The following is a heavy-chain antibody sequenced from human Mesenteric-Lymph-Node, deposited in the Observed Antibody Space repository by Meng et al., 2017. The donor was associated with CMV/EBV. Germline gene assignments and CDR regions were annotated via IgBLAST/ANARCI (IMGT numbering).Heavy chain of an antibody. CDR1: GFTFSSYG. Sequence: GESLKISCAASGFTFSSYGMHWVRQAPGKGREWVAFIRYDGSNKYYVDSVKGRFTISRDNSKNTLYPQMNSLRVEDTAIYYCAKMTTAQWLIFDWGQGGLVTVSS. V-gene: IGHV3-30*02. CDR3: AKMTTAQWLIFD. CDR2: IRYDGSNK. J-gene: IGHJ4*02. D-gene: IGHD6-19*01.